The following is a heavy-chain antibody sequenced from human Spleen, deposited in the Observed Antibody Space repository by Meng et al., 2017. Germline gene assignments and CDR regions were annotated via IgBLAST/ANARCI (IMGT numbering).Heavy chain of an antibody. V-gene: IGHV3-9*03. Sequence: SLKISCAASGFTFSSYWMSWVRQAPGKGLEWVSGISWNSGSIGYADSVKGRFTISRDNAKNSLYLQMNSLRAEDMALYYCAALRDCSGGSCYSVYGMDVWGQGTTVTVSS. CDR3: AALRDCSGGSCYSVYGMDV. CDR1: GFTFSSYW. D-gene: IGHD2-15*01. CDR2: ISWNSGSI. J-gene: IGHJ6*02.